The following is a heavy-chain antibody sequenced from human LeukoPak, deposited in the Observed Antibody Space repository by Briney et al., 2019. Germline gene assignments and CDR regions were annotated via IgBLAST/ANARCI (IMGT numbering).Heavy chain of an antibody. Sequence: GGSLRLSCAASGFDFSSNWIHWVRHAPGQGLVWVSRIKGDGISTNYADSVKGRFTISRDIAKNTLYLQMNSLRAEDTGVYYCAKDHYWSIDYWGRGTLVTVSS. CDR2: IKGDGIST. D-gene: IGHD3-3*01. V-gene: IGHV3-74*01. J-gene: IGHJ4*02. CDR3: AKDHYWSIDY. CDR1: GFDFSSNW.